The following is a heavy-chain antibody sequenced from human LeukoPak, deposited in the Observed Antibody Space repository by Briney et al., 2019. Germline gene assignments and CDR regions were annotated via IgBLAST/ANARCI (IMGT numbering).Heavy chain of an antibody. V-gene: IGHV3-11*01. CDR2: ISSSGSTI. D-gene: IGHD3-22*01. CDR3: ARDASYYYDSSGYYGY. CDR1: GFTFSDYY. J-gene: IGHJ4*02. Sequence: PGGSLRLSCAASGFTFSDYYMSWIRQAPGKGLEWASYISSSGSTIYYADSVKGRFTISRDNAKSSLYLQMNSLRAEDTAVYYCARDASYYYDSSGYYGYWGQGTLVTVSS.